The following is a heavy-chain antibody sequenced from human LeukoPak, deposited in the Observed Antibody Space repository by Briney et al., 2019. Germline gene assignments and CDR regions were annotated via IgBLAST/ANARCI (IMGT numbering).Heavy chain of an antibody. CDR2: INPNSGGT. V-gene: IGHV1-2*02. J-gene: IGHJ5*02. Sequence: ASVKVSCKASGYTFTGYYMHWVRQAPGQGLEWMGWINPNSGGTNYAQKFQGRVTMTRDTSISTAYMALSRLRSDDTAVYYCAREVYSYGWNWFDPWGQGTLVTVSS. CDR3: AREVYSYGWNWFDP. CDR1: GYTFTGYY. D-gene: IGHD5-18*01.